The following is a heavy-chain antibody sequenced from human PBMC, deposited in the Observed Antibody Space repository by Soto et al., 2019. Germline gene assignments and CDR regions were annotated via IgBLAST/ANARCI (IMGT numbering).Heavy chain of an antibody. CDR3: ARTMPRSNS. CDR1: GYTFTSYG. CDR2: ISAYNGNT. V-gene: IGHV1-18*01. J-gene: IGHJ4*02. Sequence: QVQLVQSGAEVKKPGASVKVSCKASGYTFTSYGISWVRQAPGQGIEWMGWISAYNGNTPYAQKPEGRVTMSTDTSTSTAYMDLRRRRSDYTDVSYCARTMPRSNSWGQGKLVTVSP. D-gene: IGHD4-4*01.